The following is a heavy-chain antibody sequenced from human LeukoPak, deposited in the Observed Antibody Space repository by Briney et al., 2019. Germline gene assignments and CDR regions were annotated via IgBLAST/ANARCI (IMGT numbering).Heavy chain of an antibody. CDR2: IRYDGSNK. V-gene: IGHV3-30*02. D-gene: IGHD5-12*01. CDR3: AKDLVIVATIEGDY. J-gene: IGHJ4*02. CDR1: GFTFSSYG. Sequence: GGSLRLSCAASGFTFSSYGMHWVRQAPGKGLEWVAFIRYDGSNKYYADSVKGRFTISRDNSKNTLYLQMNSLRAEDTAVYYCAKDLVIVATIEGDYWGQGTLVTVSS.